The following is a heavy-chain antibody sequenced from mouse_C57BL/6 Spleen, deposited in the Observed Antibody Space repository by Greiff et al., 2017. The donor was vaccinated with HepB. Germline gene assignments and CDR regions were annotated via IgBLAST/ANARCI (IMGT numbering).Heavy chain of an antibody. CDR3: VYDGYPYWYFDV. D-gene: IGHD2-3*01. V-gene: IGHV5-17*01. CDR2: ISSGSSTI. CDR1: GFTFSDYG. Sequence: EVKVVESGGGLVKPGGSLKLSCAASGFTFSDYGMHWVRQAPEKGLEWVAYISSGSSTIYYADTVKGRFTISRDNAKNTLFLQMTSLRSEDTAMYYCVYDGYPYWYFDVWGTGTTVTVSS. J-gene: IGHJ1*03.